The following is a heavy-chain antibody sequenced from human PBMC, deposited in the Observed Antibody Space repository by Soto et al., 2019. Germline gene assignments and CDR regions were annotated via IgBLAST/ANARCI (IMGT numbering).Heavy chain of an antibody. CDR1: GYTFTSYG. J-gene: IGHJ6*02. CDR3: ARDRPRYYYDSSGYYYDSEDYYYYYGMDV. V-gene: IGHV1-18*01. D-gene: IGHD3-22*01. Sequence: ASVKVSCKASGYTFTSYGISWVRQAPGQGLEWMGWISAYNGNTNSAQKLQGRVTMTTDTSTSTAYRELRSLRSDDTAVYYCARDRPRYYYDSSGYYYDSEDYYYYYGMDVWGQGTTVTVSS. CDR2: ISAYNGNT.